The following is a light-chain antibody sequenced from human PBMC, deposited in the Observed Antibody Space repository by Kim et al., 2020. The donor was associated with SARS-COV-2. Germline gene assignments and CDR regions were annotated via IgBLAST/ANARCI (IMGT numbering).Light chain of an antibody. CDR3: QQRSNWHPGFA. CDR1: DNVNTY. V-gene: IGKV3-11*01. CDR2: DAS. J-gene: IGKJ5*01. Sequence: PGERATLSCRASDNVNTYLAWYQHKPGQAPRLLIYDASTRATGIPARFSGSGSGTDFTLTISSLEPEDFAVYYCQQRSNWHPGFAFGQGTRLEIK.